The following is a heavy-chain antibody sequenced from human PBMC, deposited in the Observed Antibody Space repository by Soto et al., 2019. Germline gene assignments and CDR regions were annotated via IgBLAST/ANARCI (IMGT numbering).Heavy chain of an antibody. V-gene: IGHV1-18*01. J-gene: IGHJ4*02. D-gene: IGHD3-16*01. CDR1: GYTFTRSG. CDR2: ISSYNGDT. CDR3: ARGLNVYYFDY. Sequence: ASVKVSCKASGYTFTRSGISWVRQAPGQGLEWMGWISSYNGDTNYAQAFQGRVTMTTDTSASTAYMELSSLRSEDTAVYYCARGLNVYYFDYWGQGTLVTVSS.